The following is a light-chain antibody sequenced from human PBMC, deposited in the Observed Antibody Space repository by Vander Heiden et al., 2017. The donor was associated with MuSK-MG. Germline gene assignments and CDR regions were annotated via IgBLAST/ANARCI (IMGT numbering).Light chain of an antibody. V-gene: IGKV4-1*01. CDR1: QSVLYSSNNKNY. CDR2: WAS. Sequence: DIVMTQSPDSLAVSLGERATINCKSSQSVLYSSNNKNYLAWYQQKAGQPPKLLIYWASTRESGVPDRFSGSGFGTDFTLTISSLQAEDVAVYYCQQYYSTPWTFGQGTKVGIK. J-gene: IGKJ1*01. CDR3: QQYYSTPWT.